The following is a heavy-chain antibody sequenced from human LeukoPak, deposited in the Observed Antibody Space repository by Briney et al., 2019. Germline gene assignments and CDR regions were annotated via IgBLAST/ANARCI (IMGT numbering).Heavy chain of an antibody. Sequence: GGSLRLSCAASGFTVSSNYMSWVRQAPGKGLEWVSVIYSGGSTYYADSVKGRFTISRDNSKNTLYLQMNSLRAEDTAVYYCARASGGVEPFDYWGQGTLVTVSS. J-gene: IGHJ4*02. CDR1: GFTVSSNY. V-gene: IGHV3-66*01. CDR2: IYSGGST. D-gene: IGHD3-16*01. CDR3: ARASGGVEPFDY.